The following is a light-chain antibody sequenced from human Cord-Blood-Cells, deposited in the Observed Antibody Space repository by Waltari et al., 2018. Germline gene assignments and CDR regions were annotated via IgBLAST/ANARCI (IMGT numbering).Light chain of an antibody. V-gene: IGKV3-11*01. CDR3: QQRSNT. CDR2: DAS. CDR1: KSVSSY. J-gene: IGKJ3*01. Sequence: EIVLTQSPATLSLSPGERATLSCRASKSVSSYLAWYQQKPGQAPRLLIYDASNMATGIPARFSGSGSGTDFTLTISSLEPEDFAVYYCQQRSNTFGPGTKVDIK.